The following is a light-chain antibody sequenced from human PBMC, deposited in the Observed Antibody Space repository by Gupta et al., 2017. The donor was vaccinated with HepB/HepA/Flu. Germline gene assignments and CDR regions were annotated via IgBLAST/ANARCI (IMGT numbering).Light chain of an antibody. CDR1: QSVSSSY. Sequence: EIVLTQSPGTLSLSPGERATLSCRASQSVSSSYLAWYQQKPGQAPRLLISEASTRAAGIPDRFSGSGYGTDFTLTISRREPEDFAVYYCQRYGSSPLYTFGQGTNLEIK. J-gene: IGKJ2*01. CDR3: QRYGSSPLYT. CDR2: EAS. V-gene: IGKV3-20*01.